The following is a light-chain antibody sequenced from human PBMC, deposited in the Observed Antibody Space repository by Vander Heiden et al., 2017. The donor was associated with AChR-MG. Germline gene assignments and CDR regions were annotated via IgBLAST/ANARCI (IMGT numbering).Light chain of an antibody. CDR1: QSLLHSNGYNY. CDR3: MQALQTPLLT. CDR2: LGS. J-gene: IGKJ4*01. V-gene: IGKV2-28*01. Sequence: DIVMTQSPLSLPVTPGEPASISCRSSQSLLHSNGYNYLDWYLQKPGQSPQLLIYLGSNRASGVPDRFSGSGSGTNFTLKISTVEAEDVGVYYCMQALQTPLLTFGGGTKVEIK.